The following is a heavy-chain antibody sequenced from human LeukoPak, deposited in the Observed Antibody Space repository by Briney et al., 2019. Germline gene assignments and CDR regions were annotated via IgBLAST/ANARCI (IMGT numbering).Heavy chain of an antibody. CDR1: GDSVSSNSAA. V-gene: IGHV6-1*01. Sequence: SQTLSLTCAISGDSVSSNSAAWNWFRQSPSRGLEWLGRTYNRSRWYNDYAASVKGRITINPDTPKNQFSLLLNSVTPEDTAVYYCARGSGYYDYWGQGTLVTVSS. J-gene: IGHJ4*02. CDR2: TYNRSRWYN. D-gene: IGHD1-14*01. CDR3: ARGSGYYDY.